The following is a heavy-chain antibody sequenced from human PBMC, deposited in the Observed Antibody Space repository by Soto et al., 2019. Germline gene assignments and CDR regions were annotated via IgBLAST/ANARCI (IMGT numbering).Heavy chain of an antibody. CDR2: ISSSSSTI. CDR1: GFTFSSYS. CDR3: ARDPDYYDSSGYYPEYFQH. D-gene: IGHD3-22*01. J-gene: IGHJ1*01. V-gene: IGHV3-48*02. Sequence: AGGSLRLSCAASGFTFSSYSMNWVRQAPGKGLEWVSYISSSSSTIYYADSVKGRFTISRDNAKNSLYLQMNSLRDEDTAVYYCARDPDYYDSSGYYPEYFQHWGQGTLVTVPS.